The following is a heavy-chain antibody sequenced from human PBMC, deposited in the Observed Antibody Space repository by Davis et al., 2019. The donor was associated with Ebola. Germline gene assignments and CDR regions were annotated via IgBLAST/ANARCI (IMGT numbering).Heavy chain of an antibody. D-gene: IGHD6-13*01. Sequence: MPSETLSLTCTVSGGSISSYYWSWIRQPPGKGLEWIGEINHSGSTNYNPSLKSRVTISVDTSKNQFSLKLSSVTAADTAVYYCARTLAYSSSWADYWGQGTLVTVSS. V-gene: IGHV4-34*01. CDR2: INHSGST. CDR3: ARTLAYSSSWADY. J-gene: IGHJ4*02. CDR1: GGSISSYY.